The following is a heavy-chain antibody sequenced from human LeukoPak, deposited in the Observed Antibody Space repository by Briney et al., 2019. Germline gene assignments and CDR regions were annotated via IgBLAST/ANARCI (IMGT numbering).Heavy chain of an antibody. CDR3: ARQSRDGSKTRGYYFDY. V-gene: IGHV5-51*01. J-gene: IGHJ4*02. Sequence: ESPQISCQVSGYSFINYWIGWVRQMPGKGLESMGIIYPADSDTTYSPSFQGQVTISADKSISTVYLQWSSLKASDTAMYYCARQSRDGSKTRGYYFDYWGQGTLATVPS. CDR1: GYSFINYW. CDR2: IYPADSDT. D-gene: IGHD3-10*01.